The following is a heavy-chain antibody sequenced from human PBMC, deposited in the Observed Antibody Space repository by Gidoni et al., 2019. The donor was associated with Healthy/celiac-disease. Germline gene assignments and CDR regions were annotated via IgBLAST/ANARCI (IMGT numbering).Heavy chain of an antibody. V-gene: IGHV1-24*01. CDR2: FDPEDGET. CDR3: ATGPYSSGWYGYFDY. Sequence: QVQLVQSGAEVKKPGASVTVSCKVSGYTLTELSMHWVRQATGKGLEWMGGFDPEDGETIYAQKFQGRVTMTEDTSTDTAYMELSSLRSEDTAVYYCATGPYSSGWYGYFDYWGQGTLVTVSS. D-gene: IGHD6-19*01. J-gene: IGHJ4*02. CDR1: GYTLTELS.